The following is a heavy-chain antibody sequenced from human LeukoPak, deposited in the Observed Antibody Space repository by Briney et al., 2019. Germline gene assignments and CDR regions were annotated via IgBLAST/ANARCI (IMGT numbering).Heavy chain of an antibody. J-gene: IGHJ3*02. CDR3: ARVGASLPFDI. CDR2: ISSSGSTI. D-gene: IGHD5-12*01. CDR1: GFTFSSYE. V-gene: IGHV3-48*03. Sequence: GGSLRLSCAASGFTFSSYEMNWVRQAPGKGLEWVSCISSSGSTIYYADSVKGRFTISRDNAKNSLHLQMNSLRAEDTAVYYCARVGASLPFDIWGQGTMVTVSS.